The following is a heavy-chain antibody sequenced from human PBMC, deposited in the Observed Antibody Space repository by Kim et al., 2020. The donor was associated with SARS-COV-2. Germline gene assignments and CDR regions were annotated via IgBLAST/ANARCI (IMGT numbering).Heavy chain of an antibody. Sequence: SRYFNPALQSRVTMSVDTSKNQFSLDLSSVTAADTAVYFRARDQGGRYVDYWGQGALVTVSS. D-gene: IGHD1-1*01. J-gene: IGHJ4*02. CDR3: ARDQGGRYVDY. CDR2: SR. V-gene: IGHV4-30-2*05.